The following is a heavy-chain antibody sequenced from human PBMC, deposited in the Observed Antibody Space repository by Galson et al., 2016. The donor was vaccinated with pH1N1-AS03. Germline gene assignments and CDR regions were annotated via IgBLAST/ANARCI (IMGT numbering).Heavy chain of an antibody. CDR1: GYTFTNYG. CDR3: ARDAAYYYGMDV. V-gene: IGHV1-18*01. CDR2: ISSFNGYT. D-gene: IGHD6-25*01. Sequence: SVKVPCKASGYTFTNYGVSWVRQAPGQGLEWMGGISSFNGYTTYAQKLRDRVTMTRDTSTSTAYMEMRSLRSDDTAVYFCARDAAYYYGMDVWGQGTTVIVS. J-gene: IGHJ6*02.